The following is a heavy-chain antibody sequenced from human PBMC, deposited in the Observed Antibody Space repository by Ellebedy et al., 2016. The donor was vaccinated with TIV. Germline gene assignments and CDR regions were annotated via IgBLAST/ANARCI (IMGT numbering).Heavy chain of an antibody. CDR1: RFTFSTSG. J-gene: IGHJ4*02. CDR3: ARRKREGDYDYFGFDH. D-gene: IGHD5-12*01. Sequence: PGGSLRLSCAASRFTFSTSGMHWVRQAPGKGLAWVTFISPEGRNKNYADSVKGRFTISRDNAKNTLYLQMNSLRVEDTAVYFCARRKREGDYDYFGFDHWGQGTLVTVSS. CDR2: ISPEGRNK. V-gene: IGHV3-30*04.